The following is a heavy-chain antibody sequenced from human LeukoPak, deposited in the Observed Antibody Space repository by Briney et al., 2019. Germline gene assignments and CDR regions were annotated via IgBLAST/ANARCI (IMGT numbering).Heavy chain of an antibody. V-gene: IGHV3-33*01. CDR3: ARVMVSGSYEN. Sequence: GRSLRLSCAVSGFTFSSYGMHWVRQAPGKGLEWVAVIWYDGSNKYYADSVKGRFTISRDNSKNTLYLQMNSLRAEDTAVYYCARVMVSGSYENWGQGTLVTVSS. CDR1: GFTFSSYG. J-gene: IGHJ4*02. CDR2: IWYDGSNK. D-gene: IGHD1-26*01.